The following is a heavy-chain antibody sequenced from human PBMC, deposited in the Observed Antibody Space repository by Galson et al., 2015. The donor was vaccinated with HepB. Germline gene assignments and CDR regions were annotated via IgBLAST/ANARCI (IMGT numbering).Heavy chain of an antibody. J-gene: IGHJ4*02. CDR3: ARERGWAWSDY. V-gene: IGHV3-30-3*01. D-gene: IGHD6-19*01. Sequence: SLRLSCAASGFTFSSYAMHWVRQAPGKGLEWVAVISYDGSNKYYADSVKGRFTISRDNSKNTLYLQMNSLRAEDTAVYYCARERGWAWSDYWGQGTLVTVSS. CDR2: ISYDGSNK. CDR1: GFTFSSYA.